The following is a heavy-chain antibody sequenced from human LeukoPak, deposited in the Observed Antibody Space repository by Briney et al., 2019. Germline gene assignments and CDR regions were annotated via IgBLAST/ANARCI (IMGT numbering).Heavy chain of an antibody. CDR1: GGSISSSSYY. CDR3: ARNLGRWPDDY. CDR2: IHYSGST. J-gene: IGHJ4*02. D-gene: IGHD4-23*01. Sequence: PSETLSLTCTVSGGSISSSSYYWGWIRQPPGKGLEWIGSIHYSGSTYYNPSLKSRVTISVDTSKNQFSLKLSSVTAADTAVYYCARNLGRWPDDYWGQGTLVTVSS. V-gene: IGHV4-39*01.